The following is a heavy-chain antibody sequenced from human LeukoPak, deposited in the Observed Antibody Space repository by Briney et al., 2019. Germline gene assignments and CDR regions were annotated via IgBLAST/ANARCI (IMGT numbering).Heavy chain of an antibody. CDR3: AKLHCSSTSCYIDY. Sequence: PGGSLRLSCAASEFTFSSYVMSWVRQAPGEGLEWVSGISGSGGSTYYADSVKGRFTISRDNSKNTLYLQMNSLRAEDTAVYYCAKLHCSSTSCYIDYWGQGTLVTVSS. CDR2: ISGSGGST. V-gene: IGHV3-23*01. CDR1: EFTFSSYV. J-gene: IGHJ4*02. D-gene: IGHD2-2*02.